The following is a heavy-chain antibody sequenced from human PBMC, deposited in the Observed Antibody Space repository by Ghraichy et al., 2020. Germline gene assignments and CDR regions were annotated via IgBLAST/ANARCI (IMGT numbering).Heavy chain of an antibody. V-gene: IGHV3-74*01. J-gene: IGHJ3*02. CDR3: ASLTGWSDIFDI. CDR1: GFPFSIYW. CDR2: INPDGTLT. Sequence: GGSLTLSCTASGFPFSIYWMHWVRQDPGKGLAWVSQINPDGTLTTYADSVKGRFTISRDNAKSTVHLQMNSLRAEDTAVYYCASLTGWSDIFDIWGQGTLVTVSS. D-gene: IGHD2-15*01.